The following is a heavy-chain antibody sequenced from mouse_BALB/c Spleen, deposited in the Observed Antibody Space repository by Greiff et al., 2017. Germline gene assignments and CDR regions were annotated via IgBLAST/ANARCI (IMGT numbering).Heavy chain of an antibody. CDR1: GFTFSSYG. Sequence: EVQGVESGGDLVKPGGSLKLSCAASGFTFSSYGMSWVRQTPDKRLEWVATISSGGSYTYYPDSVTGRFTISRDNAKNTLYLQMSSLKSEDTAMYYCARQRGAATYWGQGTLVTVSA. CDR3: ARQRGAATY. V-gene: IGHV5-6*01. J-gene: IGHJ3*01. D-gene: IGHD3-3*01. CDR2: ISSGGSYT.